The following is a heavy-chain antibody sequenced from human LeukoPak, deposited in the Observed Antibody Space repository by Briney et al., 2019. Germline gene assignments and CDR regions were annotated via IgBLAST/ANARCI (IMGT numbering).Heavy chain of an antibody. CDR3: AREWYGRDDY. CDR1: GFTFSSYA. CDR2: IKHKTNSYTT. V-gene: IGHV3-72*01. Sequence: GGSLRLSCAASGFTFSSYAMSWVRQAPGKGLEWVGRIKHKTNSYTTDYATSVKGRFTISRDDSKSSLYLQMNSLKTEDTAVYYCAREWYGRDDYWGQGTLVTVSS. J-gene: IGHJ4*02. D-gene: IGHD3-10*01.